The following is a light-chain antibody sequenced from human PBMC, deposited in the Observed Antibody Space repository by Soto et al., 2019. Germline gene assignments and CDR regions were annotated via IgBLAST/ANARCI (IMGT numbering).Light chain of an antibody. V-gene: IGKV1-39*01. Sequence: DIQMTQSPSSLSASVGDRVTITCRANQTVSNYVNWYQQRPGQVPSLLISGVSNFQGGVPSRFSGSGSGTDFTLTISSLQHEDFATYYCQQTYRLWSFGQGTKVEVK. CDR2: GVS. CDR3: QQTYRLWS. J-gene: IGKJ1*01. CDR1: QTVSNY.